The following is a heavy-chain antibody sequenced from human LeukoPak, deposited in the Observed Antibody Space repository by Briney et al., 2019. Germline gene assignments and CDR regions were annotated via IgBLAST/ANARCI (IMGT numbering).Heavy chain of an antibody. V-gene: IGHV4-61*02. D-gene: IGHD6-19*01. CDR3: ARFTFGYSSGWNFDY. CDR1: GGSISSGSYY. Sequence: SETLSLTCPVSGGSISSGSYYWSWIRQPAGKGLEWIGRIYTSGSTNYNPSLKSRVTISVDTSKNQFSLKLSSVTAADTAVYYCARFTFGYSSGWNFDYWGQGTLVTVSS. J-gene: IGHJ4*02. CDR2: IYTSGST.